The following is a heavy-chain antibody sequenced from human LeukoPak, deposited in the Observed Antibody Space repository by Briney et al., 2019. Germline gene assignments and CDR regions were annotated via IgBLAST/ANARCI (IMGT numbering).Heavy chain of an antibody. J-gene: IGHJ4*02. CDR3: ARGKISGSYYFRYYFDY. CDR2: IKQDGSEK. Sequence: SGGSLRLSCAASGFTFSSYWMSWVRQAPGKGLEWVANIKQDGSEKYYVDSVKGRFTISRDNAKNSLYLQMNSLRAEDTAVYYCARGKISGSYYFRYYFDYWGQGSLVTVSS. CDR1: GFTFSSYW. V-gene: IGHV3-7*01. D-gene: IGHD1-26*01.